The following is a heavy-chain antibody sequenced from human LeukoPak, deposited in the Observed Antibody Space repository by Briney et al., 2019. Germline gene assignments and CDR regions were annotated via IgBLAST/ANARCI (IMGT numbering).Heavy chain of an antibody. D-gene: IGHD3-22*01. CDR1: GGSLSTHH. J-gene: IGHJ4*02. CDR3: ARGYDSSAYYPFNY. V-gene: IGHV4-59*11. Sequence: SETLSLTCVVSGGSLSTHHWSWIRQSPGRGLEWIGYISDSGSTNYNPSLKSRVTISVDTSKNLFSLMLSSVTAADTAVYYCARGYDSSAYYPFNYWGQGTLVTVSS. CDR2: ISDSGST.